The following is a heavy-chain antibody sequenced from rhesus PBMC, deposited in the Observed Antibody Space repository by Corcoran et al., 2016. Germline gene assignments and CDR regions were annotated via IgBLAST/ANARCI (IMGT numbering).Heavy chain of an antibody. D-gene: IGHD3-28*01. CDR2: INGGGGST. CDR1: GFTFCIFG. J-gene: IGHJ5-2*02. CDR3: AKDNYYDSGYWRSLDV. Sequence: DVQLVETGGGLVQPGGSLKLSCVASGFTFCIFGMKWVRRAHGEGIEWVSAINGGGGSTYYADSGKGRCTISRDNSKNTRSLQMNSLRAEDTAVYYCAKDNYYDSGYWRSLDVWGRGVLVTVSS. V-gene: IGHV3S5*01.